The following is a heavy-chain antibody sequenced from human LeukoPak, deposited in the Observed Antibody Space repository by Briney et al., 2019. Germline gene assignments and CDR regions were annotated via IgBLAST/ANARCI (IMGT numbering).Heavy chain of an antibody. CDR1: GGSISSYY. D-gene: IGHD3-10*01. Sequence: SETLSLTCSVSGGSISSYYWSWIRQPPGKGLEWIGYIYYSGSTNYNPSLKSRVTISVDTSKNQFSLKLSSVTAADTAVYYCARLRNYYGSGSSPDYWGQGTLVTVSS. CDR2: IYYSGST. V-gene: IGHV4-59*08. J-gene: IGHJ4*02. CDR3: ARLRNYYGSGSSPDY.